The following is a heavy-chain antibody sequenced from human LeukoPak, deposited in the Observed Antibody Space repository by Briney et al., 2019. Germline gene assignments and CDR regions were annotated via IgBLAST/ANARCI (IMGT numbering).Heavy chain of an antibody. V-gene: IGHV4-59*08. Sequence: SETLSLTCTVSGGSISSYYWSWIRQPPGKGLEWIGYIYYSGSTNYNPSLKSRVTISVDTPKNQFSLKLSSVTAADTAVYYCARQYYYGSGSYYTSDYYYGMDVWGQGTTVTVSS. D-gene: IGHD3-10*01. CDR2: IYYSGST. J-gene: IGHJ6*02. CDR3: ARQYYYGSGSYYTSDYYYGMDV. CDR1: GGSISSYY.